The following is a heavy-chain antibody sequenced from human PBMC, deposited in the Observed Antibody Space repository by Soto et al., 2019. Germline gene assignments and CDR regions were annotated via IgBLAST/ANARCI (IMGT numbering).Heavy chain of an antibody. D-gene: IGHD2-15*01. Sequence: ASVKVSCKASGYTFTSYGISWVRQAPGQGLEWMGWISAYNGNTNYAQKLQGRVTMTTDTSTSTAYMELRSLRSDDTAVYYCARDLSGYCSGGSCASFDPWAQGTLVTVSS. CDR1: GYTFTSYG. J-gene: IGHJ5*02. V-gene: IGHV1-18*01. CDR2: ISAYNGNT. CDR3: ARDLSGYCSGGSCASFDP.